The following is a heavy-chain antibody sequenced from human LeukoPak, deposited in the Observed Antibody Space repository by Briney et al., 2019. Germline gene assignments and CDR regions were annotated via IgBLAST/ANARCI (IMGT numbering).Heavy chain of an antibody. CDR3: AKEKEGGYFDL. D-gene: IGHD1-26*01. Sequence: GGSLRLSCAASGFTFSSYAMHWVRQAPGKGLEWVAVISYDGSNKYYADSVKGRFTISRDNSKNTLYLQMNSLRAEDTAVYYCAKEKEGGYFDLWGRGTLVTVSS. CDR2: ISYDGSNK. CDR1: GFTFSSYA. V-gene: IGHV3-30*04. J-gene: IGHJ2*01.